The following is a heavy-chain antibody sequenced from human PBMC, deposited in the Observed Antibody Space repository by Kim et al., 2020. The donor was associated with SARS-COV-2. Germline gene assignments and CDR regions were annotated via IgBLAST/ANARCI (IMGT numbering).Heavy chain of an antibody. CDR3: AREGSYGSDAFDI. CDR1: GFTFSSYS. Sequence: GGSLRLSCAASGFTFSSYSMHWVRQAPGKGLEWVSCISCSSSYIDYADSVKGRFTISRDNAKNSLYLQMNSLRAEDTAVYYCAREGSYGSDAFDIWGQGTMVTVSS. J-gene: IGHJ3*02. D-gene: IGHD5-18*01. CDR2: ISCSSSYI. V-gene: IGHV3-21*01.